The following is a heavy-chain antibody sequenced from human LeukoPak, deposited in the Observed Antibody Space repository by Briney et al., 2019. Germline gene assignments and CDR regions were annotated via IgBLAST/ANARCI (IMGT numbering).Heavy chain of an antibody. Sequence: ASVKVSCKASGYTFTGYYMHWVRQAPGQGLEWMGRINPNSGGTNYAQKFQGRVTMTRDTSISTAYMELSRLRSDDTAVYYGARDQYYGSGSFDYWGQGTLVTVSS. V-gene: IGHV1-2*06. CDR2: INPNSGGT. CDR3: ARDQYYGSGSFDY. CDR1: GYTFTGYY. D-gene: IGHD3-10*01. J-gene: IGHJ4*02.